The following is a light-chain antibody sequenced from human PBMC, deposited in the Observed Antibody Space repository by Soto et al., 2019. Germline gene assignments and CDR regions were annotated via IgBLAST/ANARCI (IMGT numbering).Light chain of an antibody. CDR2: DAS. V-gene: IGKV3-11*01. J-gene: IGKJ1*01. CDR3: QQYGSSPET. CDR1: QSVSTF. Sequence: EIVLTQSPAPLSLSPGERATLSCRASQSVSTFLAWYQHKPGQPPRLLIYDASNRATGIPARFSGSGSGTDFTLTISSLEPEDFAVYYCQQYGSSPETFGQGTKVDIK.